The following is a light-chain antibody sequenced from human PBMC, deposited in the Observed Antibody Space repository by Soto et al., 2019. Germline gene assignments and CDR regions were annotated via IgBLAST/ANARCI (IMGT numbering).Light chain of an antibody. CDR3: SSYTSSSTQYV. Sequence: QSALTQPASVSGSPGQSITISCTGTSSDVGAYNYVSWYQQHPGKAPKLMIYDVNNRPSGVSNRFSGSKSGNTASLTISGLQAEDEADYYCSSYTSSSTQYVFGTVTKVTVL. V-gene: IGLV2-14*01. CDR1: SSDVGAYNY. J-gene: IGLJ1*01. CDR2: DVN.